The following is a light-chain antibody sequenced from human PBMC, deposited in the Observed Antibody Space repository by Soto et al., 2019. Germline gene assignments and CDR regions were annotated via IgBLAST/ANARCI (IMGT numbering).Light chain of an antibody. J-gene: IGLJ2*01. V-gene: IGLV2-14*03. Sequence: QSALTQPASVSGSPGQSITISCTGTSSDIGAYNFVSWYQQHPGKAPMLMLYYVNIRPSGVSNRFSGSKSGNTASLTISGLQAEDEADYYCTSWTTSTTMIFGGGTKRTVL. CDR1: SSDIGAYNF. CDR3: TSWTTSTTMI. CDR2: YVN.